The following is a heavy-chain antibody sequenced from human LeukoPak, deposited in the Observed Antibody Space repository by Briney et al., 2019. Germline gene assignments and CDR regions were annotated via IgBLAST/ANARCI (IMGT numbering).Heavy chain of an antibody. Sequence: SETLSLTCTVSGGSISSSSYYWGWIRQPPGKGLEWIGSIYYSGSTYYNPSLKSRVTISVDTSKNQFSLKLSSVTAADTAVYYCARHVGYSSYYYYMDVWGKGTTVTVSS. D-gene: IGHD6-13*01. CDR2: IYYSGST. CDR1: GGSISSSSYY. CDR3: ARHVGYSSYYYYMDV. V-gene: IGHV4-39*01. J-gene: IGHJ6*03.